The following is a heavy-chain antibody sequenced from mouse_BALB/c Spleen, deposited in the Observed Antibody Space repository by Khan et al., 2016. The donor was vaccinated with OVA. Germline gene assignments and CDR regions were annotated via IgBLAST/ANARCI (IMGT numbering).Heavy chain of an antibody. CDR3: ARLAYYYNSEGFAY. V-gene: IGHV5-6*01. D-gene: IGHD3-3*01. CDR1: GFTFSTYG. Sequence: EVELVESGGDLVKTGGSLKLSCAASGFTFSTYGMSWVRQTPDKRLEWVATISSGGHYTYYIDSVKGRFTISRDNAKNILDLQMTSLKYEDTAMYYCARLAYYYNSEGFAYWGRGTLVTVSA. CDR2: ISSGGHYT. J-gene: IGHJ3*01.